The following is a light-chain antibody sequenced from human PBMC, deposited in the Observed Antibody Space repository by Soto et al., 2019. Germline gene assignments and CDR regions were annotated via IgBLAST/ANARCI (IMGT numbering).Light chain of an antibody. Sequence: EIVLPQSPAALSLSPGERATLSCRASQSVSSYLAWYQQKPGQAPRLLIYDASNRATGIPARSSGSGSGTDFTLTIGSLEPEDFAVYYCQQRSNWPTFGQGTKV. V-gene: IGKV3-11*01. J-gene: IGKJ1*01. CDR2: DAS. CDR3: QQRSNWPT. CDR1: QSVSSY.